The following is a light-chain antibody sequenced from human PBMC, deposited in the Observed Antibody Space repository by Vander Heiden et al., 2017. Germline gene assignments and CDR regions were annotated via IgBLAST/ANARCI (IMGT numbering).Light chain of an antibody. CDR2: GAS. CDR3: QQYNNWPYT. J-gene: IGKJ2*01. Sequence: VMTQSPSTLSGSPGERATHSCRATQSDSSNLAWYQQKPGQTPRLLIYGASTRATGIPARFSGSGSGTEFTLTISSLQSEDFAVYYCQQYNNWPYTFGQGTKLEIK. CDR1: QSDSSN. V-gene: IGKV3-15*01.